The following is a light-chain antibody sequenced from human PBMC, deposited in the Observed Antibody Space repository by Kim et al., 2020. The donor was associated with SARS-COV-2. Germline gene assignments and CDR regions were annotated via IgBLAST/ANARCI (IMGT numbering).Light chain of an antibody. Sequence: DILMTQSPSTMSASVRDRVTITCRASQGISNYLAWFQQKPGKVPKRLIYVASSLQTGVPSRFSGSGSETEFTLTISSLQPEDFATYYCLQHNDYTRTFGQGTKVDIK. CDR1: QGISNY. CDR2: VAS. J-gene: IGKJ1*01. CDR3: LQHNDYTRT. V-gene: IGKV1-17*03.